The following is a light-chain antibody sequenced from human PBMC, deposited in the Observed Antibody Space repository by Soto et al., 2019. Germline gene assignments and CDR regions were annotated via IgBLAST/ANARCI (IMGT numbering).Light chain of an antibody. CDR3: QQYHGYSRT. J-gene: IGKJ1*01. CDR1: QSIGSS. V-gene: IGKV1-5*01. CDR2: DAS. Sequence: DIQMTQSPSTLSASVGDRVTITCRASQSIGSSLAWYQQKPGKAPNLLISDASSLERGVPSRFSGSGSGTEFTLTIRSLQPDDFATYYCQQYHGYSRTFGQGTKVDIK.